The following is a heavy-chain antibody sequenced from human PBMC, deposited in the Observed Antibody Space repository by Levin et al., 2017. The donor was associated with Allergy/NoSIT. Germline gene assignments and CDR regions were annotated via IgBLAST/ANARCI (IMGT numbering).Heavy chain of an antibody. Sequence: GGSLRLSCAASGFTFSSYEMNWVRQAPGKGLEWVSYISSSGSTIYYADSVKGRFTISRDNAKNSLYLQMNSLRAEDTAVYYCARQLGNFWSGYNNFDYWGQGTLVTVSS. D-gene: IGHD3-3*01. J-gene: IGHJ4*02. CDR3: ARQLGNFWSGYNNFDY. CDR2: ISSSGSTI. V-gene: IGHV3-48*03. CDR1: GFTFSSYE.